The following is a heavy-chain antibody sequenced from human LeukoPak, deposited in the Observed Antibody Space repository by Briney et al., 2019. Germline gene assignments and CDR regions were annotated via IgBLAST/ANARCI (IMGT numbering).Heavy chain of an antibody. Sequence: SETLSLTCAVYGGSFSGYYWSWIRQPPGKGLEWIGEINHSGSTNYNPSLKSRATISVDTPKNQFSLKLSSVTAADTAVYYCARASDYFDYWGQGTLVTVSS. CDR3: ARASDYFDY. CDR2: INHSGST. J-gene: IGHJ4*02. V-gene: IGHV4-34*01. CDR1: GGSFSGYY.